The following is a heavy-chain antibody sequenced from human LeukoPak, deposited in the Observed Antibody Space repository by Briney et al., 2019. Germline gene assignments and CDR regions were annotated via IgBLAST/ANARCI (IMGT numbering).Heavy chain of an antibody. J-gene: IGHJ4*02. CDR1: GDTFTGYY. Sequence: GASVKVSCKASGDTFTGYYIHWVRQAPGQGLEGVGWINSNSGDTKYAQKFQGRVTITRDTSISTAYMELSRLTSDDTAVYYCARDPPPTYYDSSGYYLPSRKFEYWGQGTLVTVSS. D-gene: IGHD3-22*01. CDR3: ARDPPPTYYDSSGYYLPSRKFEY. CDR2: INSNSGDT. V-gene: IGHV1-2*02.